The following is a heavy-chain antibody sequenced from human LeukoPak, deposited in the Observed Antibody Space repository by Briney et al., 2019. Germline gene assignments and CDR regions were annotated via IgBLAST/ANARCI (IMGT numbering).Heavy chain of an antibody. Sequence: GGSLRLSCAASGFTFSDYHMDWVRQAPGKGLEWVGRSRNKARSYTTEYAASVKGRFTISRDESKNSLYLQMNSLKTEDTAVYYCVRAQGYSYSDWGQGTLVTVSS. V-gene: IGHV3-72*01. CDR2: SRNKARSYTT. J-gene: IGHJ4*02. CDR1: GFTFSDYH. CDR3: VRAQGYSYSD. D-gene: IGHD5-18*01.